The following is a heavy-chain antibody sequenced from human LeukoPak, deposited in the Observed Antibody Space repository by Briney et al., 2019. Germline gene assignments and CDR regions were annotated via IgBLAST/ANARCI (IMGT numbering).Heavy chain of an antibody. D-gene: IGHD1-26*01. J-gene: IGHJ5*02. V-gene: IGHV1-2*02. CDR3: ARVISGSYRYSNWFDP. CDR2: INPNSGGT. Sequence: ASVKVSCKASGYTFTGYYMRWVRQAPGQGLEWMGWINPNSGGTNYAQKFQGRDTMTRDTSISTAYMELSRLRSDDTAVYYCARVISGSYRYSNWFDPWGQGTLVTVSS. CDR1: GYTFTGYY.